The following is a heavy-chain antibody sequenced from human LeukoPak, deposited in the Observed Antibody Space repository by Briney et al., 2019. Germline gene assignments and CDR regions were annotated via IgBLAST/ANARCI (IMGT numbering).Heavy chain of an antibody. V-gene: IGHV3-23*01. CDR2: ISGSGGST. CDR1: GFTFSSYG. CDR3: AKFPFGGGFDY. Sequence: GGSLRLSCAASGFTFSSYGMHWVRQAPGKGLEWVSAISGSGGSTYYADSVKGRSTISRDNSKNTLYLQMNSLRAEDTAVYYCAKFPFGGGFDYWGQGTLVTVSS. D-gene: IGHD3-16*01. J-gene: IGHJ4*02.